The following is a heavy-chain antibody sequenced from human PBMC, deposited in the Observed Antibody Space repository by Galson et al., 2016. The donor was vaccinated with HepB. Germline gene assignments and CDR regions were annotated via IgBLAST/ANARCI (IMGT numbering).Heavy chain of an antibody. CDR1: GGSISSSSYY. J-gene: IGHJ4*02. Sequence: ETLSLTCTVSGGSISSSSYYWGWIRQPPGKGLEWIGSIYYSGSTHYNPSLKSRVTISIDTSKNQFSLRLTSVTAADTAVYYCATQKLLWFGEGDYWGQGTLVTVSS. CDR3: ATQKLLWFGEGDY. V-gene: IGHV4-39*01. D-gene: IGHD3-10*01. CDR2: IYYSGST.